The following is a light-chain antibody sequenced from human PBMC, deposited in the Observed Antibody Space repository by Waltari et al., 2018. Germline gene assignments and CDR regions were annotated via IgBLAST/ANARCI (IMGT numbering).Light chain of an antibody. V-gene: IGLV2-14*01. CDR1: SSDVGGYDS. J-gene: IGLJ2*01. CDR2: EVS. CDR3: SSYTSSSSL. Sequence: QSALTQPASVSGSPGQSITISCNGTSSDVGGYDSVSWYQQHPGKAPKLMIYEVSNRPSGVSRRFSGSESGNTASLTSSGLQAEDEADYYCSSYTSSSSLFGGGTKLTVL.